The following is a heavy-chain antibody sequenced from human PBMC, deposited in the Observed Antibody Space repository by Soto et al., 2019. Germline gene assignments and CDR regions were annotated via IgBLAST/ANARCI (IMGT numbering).Heavy chain of an antibody. V-gene: IGHV4-4*07. D-gene: IGHD2-21*02. CDR3: ARDGMTTGDT. CDR2: VFSSVSA. J-gene: IGHJ4*02. Sequence: ETLSLTCIVSGVSVRSYTWSWVRQPANKGLEWIGRVFSSVSATYNPSLKSRVSISMDTPENRISLKLDSVTAADAGVYFCARDGMTTGDTWGPGTLVTVS. CDR1: GVSVRSYT.